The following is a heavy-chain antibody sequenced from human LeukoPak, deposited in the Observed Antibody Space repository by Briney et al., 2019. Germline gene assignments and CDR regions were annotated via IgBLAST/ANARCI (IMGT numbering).Heavy chain of an antibody. D-gene: IGHD1-26*01. J-gene: IGHJ4*02. CDR3: ARVVVGGTLDY. Sequence: SETLSLTCTVSGGSISSSSYYWGWIRQPPGKGLEWIGSIYYSGSTYYNPSLKSRVTMSVDTSKNQFSLRLSSVTAADTAVYYCARVVVGGTLDYWGRGTLVTVSS. V-gene: IGHV4-39*07. CDR2: IYYSGST. CDR1: GGSISSSSYY.